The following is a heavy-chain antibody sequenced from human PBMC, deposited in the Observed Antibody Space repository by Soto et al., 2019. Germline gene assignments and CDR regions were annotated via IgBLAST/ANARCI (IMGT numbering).Heavy chain of an antibody. Sequence: QVQLVESGGGLVKPGGSLRLSCAASGFTFSDYYMSWIRQAPGKGLERVSYISSSGSTIYYADSVKGRFTISRDNAKNSLYLQMNSLRAEDTAVYYCASRYCSSTSCAYYYYMDVWGKGTTVTVSS. CDR3: ASRYCSSTSCAYYYYMDV. D-gene: IGHD2-2*01. V-gene: IGHV3-11*01. J-gene: IGHJ6*03. CDR2: ISSSGSTI. CDR1: GFTFSDYY.